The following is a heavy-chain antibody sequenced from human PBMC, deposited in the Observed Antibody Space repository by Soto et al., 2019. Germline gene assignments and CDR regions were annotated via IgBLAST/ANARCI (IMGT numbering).Heavy chain of an antibody. Sequence: EVQLLESGGGLVQPGGSLRLSCAASGFTFSSYAMSWVRQAPGKGLEWVAAISGSGGSTYYADSVKGRFTISRDNSKNTLYLQMNSLRAEDTAVYYCAMGPHIAEAGTDFDYWGQGTLVTVSS. CDR2: ISGSGGST. D-gene: IGHD6-19*01. CDR1: GFTFSSYA. J-gene: IGHJ4*02. CDR3: AMGPHIAEAGTDFDY. V-gene: IGHV3-23*01.